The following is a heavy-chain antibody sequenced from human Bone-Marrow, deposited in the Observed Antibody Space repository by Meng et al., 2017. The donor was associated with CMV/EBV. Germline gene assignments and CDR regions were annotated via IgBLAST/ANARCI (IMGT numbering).Heavy chain of an antibody. J-gene: IGHJ5*02. CDR2: INWNGGST. CDR3: ARKLGGSYYTIWFDP. CDR1: GFTFDDYG. V-gene: IGHV3-20*01. Sequence: GGSLRLSCAASGFTFDDYGMSWVRQVPGKGLEWASGINWNGGSTGYADSVKGRFTISRDNAKNSLSLQMDSLRAEDAALYHCARKLGGSYYTIWFDPWGQGTLVNVYS. D-gene: IGHD1-26*01.